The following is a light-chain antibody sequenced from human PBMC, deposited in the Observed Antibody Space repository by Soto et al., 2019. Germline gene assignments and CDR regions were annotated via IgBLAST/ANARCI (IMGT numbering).Light chain of an antibody. CDR1: SSDVGGYNY. J-gene: IGLJ1*01. V-gene: IGLV2-14*03. CDR3: SSYASSSTS. Sequence: QSVLTQPASVSGSPGQSITISCTGTSSDVGGYNYVSWYQQHPGKAPKLMIYEVSNRPSGVSNRFSCSKSGNTASLTISGLQAEDEADYYCSSYASSSTSFGTGTKVTVL. CDR2: EVS.